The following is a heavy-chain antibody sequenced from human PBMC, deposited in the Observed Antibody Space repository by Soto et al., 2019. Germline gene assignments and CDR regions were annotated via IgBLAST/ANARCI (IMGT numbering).Heavy chain of an antibody. V-gene: IGHV1-46*01. D-gene: IGHD2-8*01. CDR2: INPSGGST. Sequence: ASVKVSCKASGYTFTSYYMHWVRQAPGQGLEWMGIINPSGGSTSYAQKFQGRVTMTRDTSTSTVYTELRSLRSEDTAVYYCARGRSFQLMVYADAFDIWGQGTVVTVSS. J-gene: IGHJ3*02. CDR3: ARGRSFQLMVYADAFDI. CDR1: GYTFTSYY.